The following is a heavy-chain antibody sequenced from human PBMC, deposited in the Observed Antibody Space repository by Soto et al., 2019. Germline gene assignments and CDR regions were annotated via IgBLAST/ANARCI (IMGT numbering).Heavy chain of an antibody. J-gene: IGHJ6*02. CDR1: GGSISRYY. D-gene: IGHD2-2*01. CDR2: IYYSGST. Sequence: SEALSLTCTVTGGSISRYYWSWLRQPPGKGLEWIGYIYYSGSTNYNPSLKSRVTISVDTSKNQFSLKLSSVTAADTAVYYCGRHVPYCSDTSHCAYGMDVWGQGTTVTVSS. CDR3: GRHVPYCSDTSHCAYGMDV. V-gene: IGHV4-59*08.